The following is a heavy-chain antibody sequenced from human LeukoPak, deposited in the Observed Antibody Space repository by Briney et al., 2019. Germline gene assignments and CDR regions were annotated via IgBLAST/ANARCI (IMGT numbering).Heavy chain of an antibody. CDR3: AKDRDGSGSYSDY. D-gene: IGHD3-10*01. CDR2: ISSSSSYI. Sequence: PGGSLRLSCAASGFTFSSYSMNWVRQAPGKGLEWVSSISSSSSYIYYADSVKGRFTISRDNSKNTLYLQMNSLRAEDTAVYYCAKDRDGSGSYSDYWGQGTLVTVSS. V-gene: IGHV3-21*01. CDR1: GFTFSSYS. J-gene: IGHJ4*02.